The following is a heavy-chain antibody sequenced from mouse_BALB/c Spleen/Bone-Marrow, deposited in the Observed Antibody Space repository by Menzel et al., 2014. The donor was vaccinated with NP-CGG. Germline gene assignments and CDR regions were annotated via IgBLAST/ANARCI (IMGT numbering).Heavy chain of an antibody. V-gene: IGHV14-3*02. D-gene: IGHD1-1*01. CDR1: GFNIKDTY. Sequence: EVKLEESGAELVKPGASVKLSCTASGFNIKDTYMHWVKQRPEQGLEWTGRIDPANGNTKYDPKFQGKATITADTSSNTAYLQLNSLTSEDTAVYYCARYYYGTRYYFDYWGQGTTLTVSS. CDR3: ARYYYGTRYYFDY. J-gene: IGHJ2*01. CDR2: IDPANGNT.